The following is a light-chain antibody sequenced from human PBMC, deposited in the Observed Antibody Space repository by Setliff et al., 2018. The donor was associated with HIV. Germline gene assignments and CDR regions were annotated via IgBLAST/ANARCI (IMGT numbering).Light chain of an antibody. CDR1: SSDIGRYNS. Sequence: QSALAQPASVSGSPGQSITIPCTGTSSDIGRYNSVSWYQQKPGKAPKLLIFDVNNRPSGVSTRFSASKSGNTASLTISGLQPEDEADYYSNSFASNSAYTPYVFGTGTKVTVL. J-gene: IGLJ1*01. V-gene: IGLV2-14*01. CDR3: NSFASNSAYTPYV. CDR2: DVN.